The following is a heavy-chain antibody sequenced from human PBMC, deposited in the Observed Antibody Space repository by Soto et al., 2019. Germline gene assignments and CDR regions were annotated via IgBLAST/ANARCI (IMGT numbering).Heavy chain of an antibody. V-gene: IGHV3-23*01. Sequence: EVKLLESGGGLAQPGGSLRLSCVGSGFTFDSYAISWVRQAPGERLQWIAAISGSADGTDYAHSVRGRFTISRDNAKKAVHLQMDSLGVEDTAGDFCAKDTVGGYSFWSCYYSDGLDVWGQGTLVTVS. CDR1: GFTFDSYA. CDR3: AKDTVGGYSFWSCYYSDGLDV. J-gene: IGHJ3*01. D-gene: IGHD3-3*01. CDR2: ISGSADGT.